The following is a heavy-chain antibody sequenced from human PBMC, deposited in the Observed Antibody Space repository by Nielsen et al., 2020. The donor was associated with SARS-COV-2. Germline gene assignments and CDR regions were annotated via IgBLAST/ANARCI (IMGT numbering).Heavy chain of an antibody. CDR3: AKEGFLESSYYYYGMDV. Sequence: GESLKISCAASGFTFSSYGMHWVRQAPGKGLEWVAVISYDGSNKYYADSVKGRFTISRDNSKNTLYLQMNSLRAEDTAVYYCAKEGFLESSYYYYGMDVWGQGTTVTVSS. D-gene: IGHD3-3*01. CDR1: GFTFSSYG. CDR2: ISYDGSNK. V-gene: IGHV3-30*18. J-gene: IGHJ6*02.